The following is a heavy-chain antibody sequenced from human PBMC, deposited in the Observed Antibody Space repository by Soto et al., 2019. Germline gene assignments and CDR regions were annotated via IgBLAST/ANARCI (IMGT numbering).Heavy chain of an antibody. CDR3: AREFEGHSSSWPFDY. CDR2: ISVYNDFT. J-gene: IGHJ4*02. V-gene: IGHV1-18*01. CDR1: GYTFPTYG. D-gene: IGHD6-13*01. Sequence: QVQLVQSGGEVKKPGASVRVSCRASGYTFPTYGIAWVRQAPGQGLEWMGWISVYNDFTHYAQKFRGRVTVTTETSTSTVHMELRSLSSDDTAVYYCAREFEGHSSSWPFDYWGQGTLVTVSA.